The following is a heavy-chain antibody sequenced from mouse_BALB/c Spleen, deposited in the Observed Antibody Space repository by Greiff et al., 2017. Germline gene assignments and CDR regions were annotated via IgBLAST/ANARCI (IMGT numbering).Heavy chain of an antibody. V-gene: IGHV5-17*02. CDR1: GFTFSSFG. J-gene: IGHJ3*01. CDR2: ISSGSSTI. D-gene: IGHD2-1*01. Sequence: EVQRVESGGGLVQPGGSRKLSCAASGFTFSSFGMHWVRQAPEKGLEWVAYISSGSSTIYYADTVKGRFTISRDNPKNTLFLQMTSLRSEDTAMYYCARGGNYLFAYWGQGTLVTVSA. CDR3: ARGGNYLFAY.